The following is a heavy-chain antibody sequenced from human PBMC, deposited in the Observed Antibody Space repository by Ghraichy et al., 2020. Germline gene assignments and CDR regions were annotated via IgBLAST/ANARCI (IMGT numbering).Heavy chain of an antibody. CDR1: GFTFSDHY. D-gene: IGHD3-9*01. CDR2: TRNKANSYTT. V-gene: IGHV3-72*01. CDR3: ARGVRYFDWFPTSNAFDI. J-gene: IGHJ3*02. Sequence: LSLTCAASGFTFSDHYMDWVRQAPGKGLEWVGRTRNKANSYTTEYAASVKGRCTISRDDSKNSLYLQMNSLKTEDTAVYYCARGVRYFDWFPTSNAFDIWGQGTMVTVSS.